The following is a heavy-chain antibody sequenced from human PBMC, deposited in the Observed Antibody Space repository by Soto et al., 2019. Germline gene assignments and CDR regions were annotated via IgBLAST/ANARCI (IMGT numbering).Heavy chain of an antibody. D-gene: IGHD3-10*01. CDR1: GFTFDDYA. CDR2: ISWNSGSI. Sequence: PGGSLRLSCAASGFTFDDYAMHWVRQAPGKGLEWVSGISWNSGSIGYADSVKGRFTISRDNAKNSLFLQMNSLGDEDTAVYYCVRDYNYGLDYWGQGTLVTVSS. V-gene: IGHV3-9*01. CDR3: VRDYNYGLDY. J-gene: IGHJ4*02.